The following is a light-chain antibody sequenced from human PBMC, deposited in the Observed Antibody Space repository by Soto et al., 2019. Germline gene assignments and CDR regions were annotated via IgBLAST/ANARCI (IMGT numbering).Light chain of an antibody. CDR2: EVS. J-gene: IGLJ2*01. Sequence: QSALTQPPSASGSNGQSVTISCTGTSSDVGGYNYASWYQQHPGKAPKLMIYEVSKRPSGVPDRFSGSKSGNTASLTVSGLQAEDEAEYYCSSYAGSNNLVFGGGTKLTVL. V-gene: IGLV2-8*01. CDR1: SSDVGGYNY. CDR3: SSYAGSNNLV.